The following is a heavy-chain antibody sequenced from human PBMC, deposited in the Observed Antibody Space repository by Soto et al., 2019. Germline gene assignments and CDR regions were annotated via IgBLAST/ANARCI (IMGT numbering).Heavy chain of an antibody. Sequence: SETLSLTCTVSGGSISSYSWSWIRQPPGKGLEWIGYIYHSGSTYYNPSLKSRVTISVDRSKNQFSLKLSSVTAADTAVYYCXRGSGAMVTRWFDPWGQGTLVTVSS. V-gene: IGHV4-30-2*01. CDR3: XRGSGAMVTRWFDP. J-gene: IGHJ5*02. CDR1: GGSISSYS. CDR2: IYHSGST. D-gene: IGHD5-18*01.